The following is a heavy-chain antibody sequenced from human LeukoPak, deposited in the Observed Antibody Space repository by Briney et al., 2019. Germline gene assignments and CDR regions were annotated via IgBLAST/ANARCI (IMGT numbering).Heavy chain of an antibody. D-gene: IGHD6-19*01. Sequence: GGSLRLSCAASGFTFSSYAMHWVRQAPGKGLEWVAVISYDGSNKYYADSVKGRFTISRDNSKNTLYLQMNSLRAEDTAVYYCAKVEQWPSLYFYYYYMDVWGKGTTVTISS. CDR2: ISYDGSNK. CDR1: GFTFSSYA. CDR3: AKVEQWPSLYFYYYYMDV. V-gene: IGHV3-30*04. J-gene: IGHJ6*03.